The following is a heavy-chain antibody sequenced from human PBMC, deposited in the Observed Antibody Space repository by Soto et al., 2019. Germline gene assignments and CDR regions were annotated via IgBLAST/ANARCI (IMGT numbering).Heavy chain of an antibody. J-gene: IGHJ5*02. D-gene: IGHD6-13*01. Sequence: QVQLVQSGAEVKKPGSSVKVSCKASGGTFSSYTISWVRQAPGQGLEWTGRIIPILGIANYAQKFQGRVTITADKSTSTAYMELSSLRSEDTAVYYCAKAAAGTWWFDPWGQGTLVTVSS. CDR2: IIPILGIA. CDR1: GGTFSSYT. V-gene: IGHV1-69*02. CDR3: AKAAAGTWWFDP.